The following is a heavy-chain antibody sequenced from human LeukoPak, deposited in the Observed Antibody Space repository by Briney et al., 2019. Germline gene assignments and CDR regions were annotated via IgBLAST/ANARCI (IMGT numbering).Heavy chain of an antibody. V-gene: IGHV3-23*01. Sequence: PGGSLRLSCAASGFTFSSYAMSWVRQAPGKGLEWVSAISGSGGSTYYADSVKGRFTISRDNSKNTLYLQMNSLRAEDSAVYYCAKLGAAGSPFYYFDYWGQGTLVTVSS. CDR2: ISGSGGST. J-gene: IGHJ4*02. CDR1: GFTFSSYA. D-gene: IGHD6-13*01. CDR3: AKLGAAGSPFYYFDY.